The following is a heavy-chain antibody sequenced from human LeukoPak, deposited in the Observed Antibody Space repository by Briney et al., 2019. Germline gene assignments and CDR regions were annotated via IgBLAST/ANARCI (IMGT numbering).Heavy chain of an antibody. V-gene: IGHV3-23*01. CDR1: GFTFSSYA. Sequence: PGGSLRLSCAASGFTFSSYAMSWVRQAPGKGLEWVSAISGSGGSTYYADSVKGRFTISRDNSKNTLYLQMNSLRAEDTAVYYRAKGLYCSGGSCLHYFDYWGQGTLVTVSS. J-gene: IGHJ4*02. D-gene: IGHD2-15*01. CDR2: ISGSGGST. CDR3: AKGLYCSGGSCLHYFDY.